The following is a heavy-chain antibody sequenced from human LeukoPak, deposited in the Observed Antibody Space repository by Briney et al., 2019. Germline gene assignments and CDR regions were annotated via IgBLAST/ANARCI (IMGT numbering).Heavy chain of an antibody. CDR2: LHADGIER. Sequence: PGGFLRLSCAASGFTLSGYWMSWVRQAPGKGLEWVARLHADGIERYYVDPVKGRFTISRDNAKNSLHLQMYSLRLDDTAVYYCARGGYSFDYLGQGTLVTVSS. CDR3: ARGGYSFDY. V-gene: IGHV3-7*01. J-gene: IGHJ4*02. D-gene: IGHD5-12*01. CDR1: GFTLSGYW.